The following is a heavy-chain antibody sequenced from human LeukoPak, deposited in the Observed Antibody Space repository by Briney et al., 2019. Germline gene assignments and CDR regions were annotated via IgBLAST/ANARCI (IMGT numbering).Heavy chain of an antibody. CDR1: GGSMNTYY. D-gene: IGHD6-19*01. Sequence: SETLSLTCTVSGGSMNTYYWTWIRQPPGKGLEWIGYIYHSGSTKYNPSLKSRVTISVDTSKNQFSLKLSSVTAADTAVYYCARGSSSGWNLFDYWGQGTLVTVSS. CDR3: ARGSSSGWNLFDY. V-gene: IGHV4-59*01. J-gene: IGHJ4*02. CDR2: IYHSGST.